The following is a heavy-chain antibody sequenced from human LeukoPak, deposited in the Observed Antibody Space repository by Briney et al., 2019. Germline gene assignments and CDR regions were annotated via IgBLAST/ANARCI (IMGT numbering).Heavy chain of an antibody. CDR2: ITSGGTTI. J-gene: IGHJ6*03. CDR3: ARDGFPLVVPGLGYYYYMDV. Sequence: GGSLRLSCAASGFTFRTYNMNWVRQAPGKGLEWVSYITSGGTTIYYADSVKGRFTISRDNAKNSLYLQMNSLRAEDTAVYYCARDGFPLVVPGLGYYYYMDVWGKGTTVTISS. CDR1: GFTFRTYN. D-gene: IGHD2-2*01. V-gene: IGHV3-48*01.